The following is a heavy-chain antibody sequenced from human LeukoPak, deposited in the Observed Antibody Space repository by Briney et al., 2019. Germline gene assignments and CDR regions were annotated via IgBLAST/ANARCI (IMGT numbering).Heavy chain of an antibody. V-gene: IGHV3-30*02. Sequence: HPGGSLRLSCAASGFTFSSYGMHWVRQAPGKGPEWVAFIRYDGSNKYYADSVKGRFTISRDNTKNTLYLQMNSLRAEDTAVYYCAKDRDCSSTSCYYYYYMDVWGKGTTVTVSS. D-gene: IGHD2-2*01. J-gene: IGHJ6*03. CDR1: GFTFSSYG. CDR3: AKDRDCSSTSCYYYYYMDV. CDR2: IRYDGSNK.